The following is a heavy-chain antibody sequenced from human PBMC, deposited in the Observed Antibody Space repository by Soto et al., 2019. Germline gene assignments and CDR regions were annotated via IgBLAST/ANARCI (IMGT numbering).Heavy chain of an antibody. J-gene: IGHJ6*02. CDR3: ARDPPATRHGMDV. V-gene: IGHV3-21*04. Sequence: GGSLRLSCAASGFTFSSYSMNWVRQAPGKGLEWVSSISSSSSYIYYADSVKGRFTISRDNSKNTLYLQMKSLRAEDTAVYYCARDPPATRHGMDVWGQGTTVTVSS. CDR1: GFTFSSYS. CDR2: ISSSSSYI.